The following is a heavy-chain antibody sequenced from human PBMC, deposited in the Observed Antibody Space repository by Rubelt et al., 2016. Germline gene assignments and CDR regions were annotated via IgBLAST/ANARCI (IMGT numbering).Heavy chain of an antibody. CDR2: INPSGGST. Sequence: QVQLVQSGAEVKKPGASVKVSCKASGYTFTSYYMHWVRQAPGQGLEWVGIINPSGGSTSYAQKVQGRVTMTRDTSTSTVYMELSSLRSEDTAVYYCARTKTVEMATIPLAYWGQGTLVTVSS. V-gene: IGHV1-46*01. J-gene: IGHJ4*02. CDR3: ARTKTVEMATIPLAY. D-gene: IGHD5-24*01. CDR1: GYTFTSYY.